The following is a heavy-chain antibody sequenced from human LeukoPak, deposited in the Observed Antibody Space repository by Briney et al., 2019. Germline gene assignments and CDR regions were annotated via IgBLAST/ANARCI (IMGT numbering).Heavy chain of an antibody. V-gene: IGHV3-74*01. CDR2: INTDGSST. Sequence: GGSLRLSCAASGFTFSSYWMHWVRQAPGKGLVWVSRINTDGSSTSYADSVKGRFTISRDNAKNSLYLQMNSLRAEDTAVYYCAKEHSSSWYDGLDAFDIWGQGTMVTVSS. D-gene: IGHD6-13*01. CDR1: GFTFSSYW. CDR3: AKEHSSSWYDGLDAFDI. J-gene: IGHJ3*02.